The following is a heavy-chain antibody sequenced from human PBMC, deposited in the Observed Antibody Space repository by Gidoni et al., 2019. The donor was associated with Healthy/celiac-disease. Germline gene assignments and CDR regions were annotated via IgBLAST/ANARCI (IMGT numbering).Heavy chain of an antibody. D-gene: IGHD6-13*01. CDR3: AGPSSSWYY. CDR2: ISGSSSTI. CDR1: GFTFRSYS. J-gene: IGHJ4*02. Sequence: EVQLVESGGGLVQPGGSLRLSCAGSGFTFRSYSMNWVRQAPGKWLECVSYISGSSSTIYYADSVKGRFTISRDNAKNSLYLQMNSLRAEDTAVYYCAGPSSSWYYWGQGTLVTVSS. V-gene: IGHV3-48*01.